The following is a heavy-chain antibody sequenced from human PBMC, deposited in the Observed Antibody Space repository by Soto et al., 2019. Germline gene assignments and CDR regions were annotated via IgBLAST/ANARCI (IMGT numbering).Heavy chain of an antibody. CDR2: ISAGGDST. CDR1: GFSFNNCG. D-gene: IGHD5-12*01. CDR3: ARHTAPSGYGPNDY. Sequence: GGSLRLSCAASGFSFNNCGMTWVRQAPGKGLECVSIISAGGDSTYYAGSVKGRFTISRDNSKNTLYLQMDSLRAEDTAIYYCARHTAPSGYGPNDYWGQGTLVTVSS. V-gene: IGHV3-23*01. J-gene: IGHJ4*02.